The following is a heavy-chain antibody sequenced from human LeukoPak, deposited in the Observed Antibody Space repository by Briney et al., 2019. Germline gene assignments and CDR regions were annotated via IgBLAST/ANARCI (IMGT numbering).Heavy chain of an antibody. CDR1: GGTFSSYA. D-gene: IGHD3-10*01. CDR3: ARAGEGYGSGKYYYYGMDV. Sequence: GSSVKVSCKASGGTFSSYAISWVRQAPGQGLEWMGRIIPILGIANYAQKFQGRVTITADKSTSTAYMELSSLRSEDTAVYYCARAGEGYGSGKYYYYGMDVWGQGTTVTVSS. V-gene: IGHV1-69*04. CDR2: IIPILGIA. J-gene: IGHJ6*02.